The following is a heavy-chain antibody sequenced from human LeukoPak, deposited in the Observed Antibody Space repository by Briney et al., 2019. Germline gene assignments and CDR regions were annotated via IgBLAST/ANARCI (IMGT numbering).Heavy chain of an antibody. D-gene: IGHD3-3*01. Sequence: SETLSLTCSVSGGSINSYFWSWIRQPPGKGLEWIGYIYYSGSTNYNPSLESRVTISVDTSKNQFSLKLSSVTAADTAVYYCARAGYYDFWSGRNWFDPWGQGTLVTVSS. V-gene: IGHV4-59*12. J-gene: IGHJ5*02. CDR3: ARAGYYDFWSGRNWFDP. CDR2: IYYSGST. CDR1: GGSINSYF.